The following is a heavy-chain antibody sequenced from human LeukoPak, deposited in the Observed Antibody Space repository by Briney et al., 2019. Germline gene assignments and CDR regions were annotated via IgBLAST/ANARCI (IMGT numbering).Heavy chain of an antibody. CDR1: GFTFSNHW. J-gene: IGHJ4*02. V-gene: IGHV3-7*01. D-gene: IGHD3-16*01. CDR2: ISPGGSDT. Sequence: GGSLRLSCEASGFTFSNHWMAWVRQAPGKGLEWVANISPGGSDTYYVDSVRGRFTITRDNAKKSVFLQMNSLRAEETAVYHCVKWGNEADMEDWGQGTLVTVSS. CDR3: VKWGNEADMED.